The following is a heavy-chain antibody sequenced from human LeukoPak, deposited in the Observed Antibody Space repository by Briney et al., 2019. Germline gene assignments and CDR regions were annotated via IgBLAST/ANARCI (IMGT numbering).Heavy chain of an antibody. CDR1: GFTFSSYS. D-gene: IGHD3-10*01. CDR2: ISSSSSTI. CDR3: ARGIYGSGSYYTSTVDY. Sequence: GGSLRLSCAASGFTFSSYSMNWVRQAPGKGLEWVSYISSSSSTIYYADSVKGRFTISRDNAKNSLYLQMNSLRAEDTAVNYCARGIYGSGSYYTSTVDYWGQGTLVTVSS. V-gene: IGHV3-48*04. J-gene: IGHJ4*02.